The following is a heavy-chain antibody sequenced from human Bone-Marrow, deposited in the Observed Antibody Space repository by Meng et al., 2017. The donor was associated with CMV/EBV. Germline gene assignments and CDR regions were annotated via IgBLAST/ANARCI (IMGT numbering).Heavy chain of an antibody. Sequence: SVKVSCKASGGTFSSYTISWVRQAPGQGLEWMGRIIPILGIANYAQKFQGRVTITADKSTSTAYMELSSLRSEDTAVYYCARVRATSGSYYYYYDMDVWGQGTTVTVSS. CDR2: IIPILGIA. CDR1: GGTFSSYT. J-gene: IGHJ6*02. CDR3: ARVRATSGSYYYYYDMDV. V-gene: IGHV1-69*02. D-gene: IGHD3-10*01.